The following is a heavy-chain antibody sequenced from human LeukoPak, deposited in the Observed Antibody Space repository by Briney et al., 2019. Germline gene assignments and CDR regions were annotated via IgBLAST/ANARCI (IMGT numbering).Heavy chain of an antibody. D-gene: IGHD2-2*01. J-gene: IGHJ6*02. CDR1: GYTFTSYG. CDR3: ARDKCSSTSCYPIHYYGMDV. Sequence: ASVKVSCKASGYTFTSYGISWVRQAPGQGLEWMGWISAYNGNTNYAQKLQGRVTMTTDTSTSTAYMELRSLRSDDTAVYYCARDKCSSTSCYPIHYYGMDVWGQGTTVTVSS. CDR2: ISAYNGNT. V-gene: IGHV1-18*01.